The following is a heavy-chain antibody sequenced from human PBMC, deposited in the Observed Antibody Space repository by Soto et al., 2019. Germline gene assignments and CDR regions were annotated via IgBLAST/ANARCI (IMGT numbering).Heavy chain of an antibody. CDR3: ARESPNWGSTAFDI. J-gene: IGHJ3*02. CDR2: INHSGST. D-gene: IGHD7-27*01. Sequence: SETLSLTCAVYGGSFSGYYWSWIRQPPGKGLEWIGEINHSGSTNYNPSLKSRVTISVDTSKNQFSLKRSSVTAADTAVYYCARESPNWGSTAFDIWGQGTMVTVSS. V-gene: IGHV4-34*01. CDR1: GGSFSGYY.